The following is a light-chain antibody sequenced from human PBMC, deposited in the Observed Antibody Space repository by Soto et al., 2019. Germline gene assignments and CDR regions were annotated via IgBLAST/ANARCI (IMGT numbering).Light chain of an antibody. J-gene: IGKJ1*01. CDR1: QSINYW. CDR3: QQYSDSSRT. V-gene: IGKV1-5*03. Sequence: DIQMTQSPSTLSASVGDIVTITCRASQSINYWLAWYHQKPGKAPKLLIYKASSLENGDPPRFSGSGSGTEFTLIISSLQPDDFATYYCQQYSDSSRTFGQGTRVEIK. CDR2: KAS.